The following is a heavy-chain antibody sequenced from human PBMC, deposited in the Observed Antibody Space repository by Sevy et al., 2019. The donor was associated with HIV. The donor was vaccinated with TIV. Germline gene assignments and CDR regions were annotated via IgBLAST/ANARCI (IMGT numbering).Heavy chain of an antibody. V-gene: IGHV3-33*01. CDR2: IWNDGSNK. D-gene: IGHD3-10*02. Sequence: GGSLRLSCAASGFTFSSYGMQWVRQAPGKGLEWVAVIWNDGSNKYYADSVKGRFTTSRDNSTNTLYLQMNSLRAEDTAVYYGARDVRGEGIRPGDLDYWGQGTLVTVSS. CDR1: GFTFSSYG. CDR3: ARDVRGEGIRPGDLDY. J-gene: IGHJ4*02.